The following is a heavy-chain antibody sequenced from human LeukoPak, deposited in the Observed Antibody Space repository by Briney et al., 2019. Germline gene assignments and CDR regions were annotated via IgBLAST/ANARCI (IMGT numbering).Heavy chain of an antibody. V-gene: IGHV4-34*01. CDR3: ARIIRSAHSSRWSTFDY. Sequence: SETLSLTCAVYGGSFSGYYWSWIRQPPGKGLEWIGEINHSGSTNYNPSLKSRVTISVDTSKNQFSLKLSSVTAADTAVYYCARIIRSAHSSRWSTFDYWGQGTLVTVSS. D-gene: IGHD6-13*01. J-gene: IGHJ4*02. CDR2: INHSGST. CDR1: GGSFSGYY.